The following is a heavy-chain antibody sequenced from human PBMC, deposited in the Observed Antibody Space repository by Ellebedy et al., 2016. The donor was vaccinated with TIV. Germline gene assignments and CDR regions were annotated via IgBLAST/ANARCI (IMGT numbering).Heavy chain of an antibody. CDR2: IKQDGSEK. V-gene: IGHV3-7*01. CDR1: GFTFGSYW. Sequence: GGSLRLSXAASGFTFGSYWMHWVRQAPGKGLAWVANIKQDGSEKYYVGSVKGRFTISRDNAKNSLYLQMNGLRAEDTAVYYCVRAIGISSSYWGQGTLVTVAS. J-gene: IGHJ4*02. CDR3: VRAIGISSSY. D-gene: IGHD6-6*01.